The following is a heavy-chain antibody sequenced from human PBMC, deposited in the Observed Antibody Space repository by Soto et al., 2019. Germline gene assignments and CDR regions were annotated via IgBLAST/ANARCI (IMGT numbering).Heavy chain of an antibody. V-gene: IGHV1-18*01. D-gene: IGHD3-3*01. CDR1: GYTFTSYG. CDR3: ARDGGYYDFWSGYYWADYYYYGMDV. J-gene: IGHJ6*02. CDR2: MRAYNGIT. Sequence: QVQLVQSGAEVKKPGASVKVSCKASGYTFTSYGISWVRQAPGQGLEWMGWMRAYNGITNYAQKLQGRVTMTTDTSTSTAYMERRSQRSDDTAVYYCARDGGYYDFWSGYYWADYYYYGMDVWGQGTTVTVSS.